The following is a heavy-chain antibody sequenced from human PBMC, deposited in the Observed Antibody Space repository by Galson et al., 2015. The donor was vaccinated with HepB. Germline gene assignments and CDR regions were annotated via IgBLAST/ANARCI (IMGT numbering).Heavy chain of an antibody. Sequence: VKVSCKASGGTFSSYAISWVRQAPGQGLEWMGGIIPIFGTANYAQKFQGRVTITADKSTSTTYMELSSLRSEDTAVYYCAIAWDCSGGSCWGGLDYWGQGTLVTVSS. J-gene: IGHJ4*02. CDR2: IIPIFGTA. CDR1: GGTFSSYA. V-gene: IGHV1-69*06. CDR3: AIAWDCSGGSCWGGLDY. D-gene: IGHD2-15*01.